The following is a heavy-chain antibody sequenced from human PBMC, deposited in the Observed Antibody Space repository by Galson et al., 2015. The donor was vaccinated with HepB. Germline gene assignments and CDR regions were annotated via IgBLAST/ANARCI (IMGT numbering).Heavy chain of an antibody. V-gene: IGHV1-18*01. CDR1: GYTFTSHG. CDR3: ARIPDVLLWFGDFDY. Sequence: SVKVSCKASGYTFTSHGISWVRQAPGQGLEWMGWISAYNGNTNYAQKLQGRVTMTTDTSTITAYMELRSLRSDDTAVYYCARIPDVLLWFGDFDYWGQGTLVTVSS. J-gene: IGHJ4*02. D-gene: IGHD3-10*01. CDR2: ISAYNGNT.